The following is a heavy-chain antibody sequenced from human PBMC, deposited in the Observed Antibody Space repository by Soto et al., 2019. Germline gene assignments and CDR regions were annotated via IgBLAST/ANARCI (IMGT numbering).Heavy chain of an antibody. Sequence: EVQLVESGGGLVQPGGSLRLSCAASGFTFSNSWMHWVRQAPGKGLVWVSRINGDGSSTTYADSVKGRFTISRDNAKNKLYLQRNSLRVEDTAVYYCARWAGWFDPWGQGTLVTVSS. V-gene: IGHV3-74*01. J-gene: IGHJ5*02. CDR2: INGDGSST. CDR1: GFTFSNSW. CDR3: ARWAGWFDP.